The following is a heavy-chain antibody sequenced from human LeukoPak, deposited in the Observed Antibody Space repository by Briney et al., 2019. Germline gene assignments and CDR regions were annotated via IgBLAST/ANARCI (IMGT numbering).Heavy chain of an antibody. V-gene: IGHV3-11*01. Sequence: KPGGSLRLSCAASGFTFSDYYMSWIRQAPGKGLEWVSYISSSGSTIYYADSVKGRFTISRDNAKNPLYLQMNSLRAEDTAVYYCAREYYDILTGYYMPLDYWGQGTLVTVSS. J-gene: IGHJ4*02. D-gene: IGHD3-9*01. CDR3: AREYYDILTGYYMPLDY. CDR2: ISSSGSTI. CDR1: GFTFSDYY.